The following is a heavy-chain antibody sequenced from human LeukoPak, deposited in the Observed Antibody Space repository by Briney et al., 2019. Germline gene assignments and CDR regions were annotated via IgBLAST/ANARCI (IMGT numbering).Heavy chain of an antibody. J-gene: IGHJ6*03. CDR3: ARGYLTEGGATARRVHYMDV. CDR1: GGSISSYY. CDR2: IYYSGST. Sequence: LSETLSLTCTVSGGSISSYYWSWIRQPPGKGLEWIGYIYYSGSTNYNPSLKSRVTISVDTSKNQFSLKLSSVTAADTAVYYCARGYLTEGGATARRVHYMDVWGKGTTVTVSS. D-gene: IGHD5-12*01. V-gene: IGHV4-59*01.